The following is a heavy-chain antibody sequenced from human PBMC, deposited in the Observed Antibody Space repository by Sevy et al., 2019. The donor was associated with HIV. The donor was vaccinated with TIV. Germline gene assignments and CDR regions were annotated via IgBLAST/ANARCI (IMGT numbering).Heavy chain of an antibody. CDR1: GGSISSSSYY. J-gene: IGHJ3*02. Sequence: SETLSLTCTVSGGSISSSSYYWGWIRQPPGKGLEWIGSIFYSGSTYYNPSLKSRVTISVDTSKNQFSLKLSSVTAADTAVYYCAGPYGWGSSVAFDIWGQGTMVTVSS. D-gene: IGHD3-10*01. CDR2: IFYSGST. CDR3: AGPYGWGSSVAFDI. V-gene: IGHV4-39*01.